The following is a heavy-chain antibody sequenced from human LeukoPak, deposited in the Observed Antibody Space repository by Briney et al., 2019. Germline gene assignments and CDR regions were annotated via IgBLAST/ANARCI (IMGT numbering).Heavy chain of an antibody. CDR3: ARDGVLYYYDSSGHSGAFDI. D-gene: IGHD3-22*01. CDR1: GFTFSSYG. V-gene: IGHV3-30*02. CDR2: IRYDGSNK. Sequence: GGSLRLSCAASGFTFSSYGMHWVRQAPGKGLEWVAFIRYDGSNKYYADSVKGRFTISRDNSKNTLYLQMNSLRAEDTAVYYCARDGVLYYYDSSGHSGAFDIWGQGTMVTVSS. J-gene: IGHJ3*02.